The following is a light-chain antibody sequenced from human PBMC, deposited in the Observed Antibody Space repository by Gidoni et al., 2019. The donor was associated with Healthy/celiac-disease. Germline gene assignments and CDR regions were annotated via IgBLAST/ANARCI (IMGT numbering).Light chain of an antibody. V-gene: IGKV3-20*01. Sequence: LTQSPGTLSLPPGERATLSCRASQSVSSSYLAWYQQKPGQAPRLLIYGASSRATGVPDRFSGSGSGTDFTLTISRLEPDDFAVYYCQQYGGSPSYTFGQGTKLEIK. CDR1: QSVSSSY. J-gene: IGKJ2*01. CDR3: QQYGGSPSYT. CDR2: GAS.